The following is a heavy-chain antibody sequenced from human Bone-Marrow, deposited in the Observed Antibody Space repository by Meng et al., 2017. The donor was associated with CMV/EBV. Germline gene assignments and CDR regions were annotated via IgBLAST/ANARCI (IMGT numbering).Heavy chain of an antibody. CDR2: IYYSGST. CDR1: GGSISSSSYY. Sequence: SETLSLTCTVSGGSISSSSYYWGWIRQPPGKGLEWIGSIYYSGSTYYNPSLKSRVTISVDTSKNQFSLKLSSVIAADTAVYYCARKGKGGYSGYDRGYYFDYWGQGTLVTVSS. CDR3: ARKGKGGYSGYDRGYYFDY. J-gene: IGHJ4*02. V-gene: IGHV4-39*01. D-gene: IGHD5-12*01.